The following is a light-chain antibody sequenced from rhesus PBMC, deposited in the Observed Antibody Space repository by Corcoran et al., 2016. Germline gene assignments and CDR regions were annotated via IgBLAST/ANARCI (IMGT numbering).Light chain of an antibody. Sequence: DIQMTQSPSSLSASVGDKLTTTCLASQGISSGLAWYQQKPGKAPKLLIYKASRLQSGVPSRFSGSGSGTDFTLTISSLPPEDFATYYCLQYSSSPRTFGRGTKVESK. V-gene: IGKV1-22*01. CDR3: LQYSSSPRT. CDR1: QGISSG. CDR2: KAS. J-gene: IGKJ1*01.